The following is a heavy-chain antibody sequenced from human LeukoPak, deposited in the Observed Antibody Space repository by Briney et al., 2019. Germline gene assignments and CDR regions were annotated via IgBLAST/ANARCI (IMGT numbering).Heavy chain of an antibody. D-gene: IGHD6-13*01. Sequence: GGSLRLSCAASGFTVSSNYMSWVRQAPGKGLEWVSVIYSGGSTYYADSVKGRFTISRDNSKNTLYLQMNSLRAEDTAVYYCAKERTPGYSSSWYYFDYWGQGTLVTVSS. CDR1: GFTVSSNY. V-gene: IGHV3-53*01. CDR3: AKERTPGYSSSWYYFDY. CDR2: IYSGGST. J-gene: IGHJ4*02.